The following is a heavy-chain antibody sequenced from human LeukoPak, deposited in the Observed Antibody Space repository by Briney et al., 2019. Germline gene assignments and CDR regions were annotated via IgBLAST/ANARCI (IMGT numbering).Heavy chain of an antibody. CDR3: ARVWNYYDSSKWFDP. Sequence: PSETLSLTCTVSGGSISSGDYYWGWIRQPPGTGLEWIGYIYYSGSTYYNPSLKSRVTISVDTSKNQFSLKLSSVTAADTAVYYCARVWNYYDSSKWFDPWGQGTLVTVSS. D-gene: IGHD3-22*01. V-gene: IGHV4-30-4*01. CDR2: IYYSGST. CDR1: GGSISSGDYY. J-gene: IGHJ5*02.